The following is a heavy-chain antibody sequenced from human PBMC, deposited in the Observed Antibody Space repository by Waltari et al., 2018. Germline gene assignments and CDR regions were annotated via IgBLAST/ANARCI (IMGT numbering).Heavy chain of an antibody. V-gene: IGHV1-2*02. D-gene: IGHD6-13*01. CDR3: VRDLAQQLYDY. CDR2: VSPKNGVT. J-gene: IGHJ4*02. CDR1: GYTFADFY. Sequence: QVQLVQSGAEMKRPGASVKVSCKASGYTFADFYIHWVRQAPGPGFEWMGWVSPKNGVTNYVPKFQGRVTMTRDTSINTVYMELRRLTSDDTAVYFCVRDLAQQLYDYWGQGTLVTVSS.